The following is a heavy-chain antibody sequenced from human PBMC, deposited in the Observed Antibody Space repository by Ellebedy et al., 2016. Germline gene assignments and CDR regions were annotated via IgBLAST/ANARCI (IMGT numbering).Heavy chain of an antibody. CDR2: ITWDGTTT. V-gene: IGHV3-43D*03. J-gene: IGHJ4*02. Sequence: GESLKISCAASGFTFNDHAMHWVRLAPGKSLEWVSLITWDGTTTYYADSVRGRFTTSRDNNQNSLSLQMNSLRAEDTAVYYCAKDKAIGTTGSMFDYWGQGALVTVSS. CDR1: GFTFNDHA. CDR3: AKDKAIGTTGSMFDY. D-gene: IGHD1-7*01.